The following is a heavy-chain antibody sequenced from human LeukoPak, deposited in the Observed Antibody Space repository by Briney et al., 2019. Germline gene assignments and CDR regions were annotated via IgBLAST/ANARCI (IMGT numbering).Heavy chain of an antibody. CDR2: IYTGGNT. Sequence: GGSLRLSCAASGFTVSSNYMTSNYMTWVRQAPGQGLEWVSVIYTGGNTYYADSVKGRFTISRHNSRNTLYLQMNGLRPEDTAVYYCARESNIAAAGTAFDIWGQGTMVTVSS. D-gene: IGHD6-13*01. J-gene: IGHJ3*02. CDR3: ARESNIAAAGTAFDI. CDR1: GFTVSSNYMTSNY. V-gene: IGHV3-53*04.